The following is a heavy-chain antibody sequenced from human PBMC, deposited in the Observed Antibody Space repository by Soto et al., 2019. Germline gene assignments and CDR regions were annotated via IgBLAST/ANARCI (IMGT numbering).Heavy chain of an antibody. CDR1: GDSVSSGSYY. CDR2: IYYSGST. V-gene: IGHV4-61*01. Sequence: SETLSLTCTVSGDSVSSGSYYWSWIRQPPGKGLEWIGYIYYSGSTNYNPSLKSRVTISVDTSKNQFSLKLSSVTAADTAVYYCARGLWYSSSSEFYYGMDVWGQGTTVTVSS. D-gene: IGHD6-6*01. J-gene: IGHJ6*02. CDR3: ARGLWYSSSSEFYYGMDV.